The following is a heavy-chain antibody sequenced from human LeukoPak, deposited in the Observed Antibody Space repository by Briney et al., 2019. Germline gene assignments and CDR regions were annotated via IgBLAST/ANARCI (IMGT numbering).Heavy chain of an antibody. CDR1: GFTFDDYA. Sequence: PGRSLRLSCAASGFTFDDYAMHWVRHAPGKGLEWVSGISWNSGSIGYADSVKGRFTISRDNSKASLYLQMNSLRTEDTALYYCTKLGGSRTDWGQGTLVTVSS. D-gene: IGHD6-13*01. CDR2: ISWNSGSI. V-gene: IGHV3-9*01. J-gene: IGHJ4*02. CDR3: TKLGGSRTD.